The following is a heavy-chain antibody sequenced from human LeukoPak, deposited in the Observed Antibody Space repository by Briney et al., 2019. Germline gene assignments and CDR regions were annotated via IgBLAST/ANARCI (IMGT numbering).Heavy chain of an antibody. J-gene: IGHJ4*02. CDR2: IYYSGNT. Sequence: SETLSLTCTVSGGSISSYYWSWIRQPAGKGLEWIGYIYYSGNTYYNASLKSQVSISIDTSKNQFSLRLTSVTAADTAVYYCARQTGSGLFILPGGQGTLVTVSS. CDR1: GGSISSYY. CDR3: ARQTGSGLFILP. D-gene: IGHD3/OR15-3a*01. V-gene: IGHV4-59*04.